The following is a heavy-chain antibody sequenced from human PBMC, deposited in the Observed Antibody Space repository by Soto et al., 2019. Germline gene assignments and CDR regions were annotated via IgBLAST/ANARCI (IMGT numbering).Heavy chain of an antibody. CDR3: AKGLSNGRWYAAD. CDR1: GFTFSSCV. J-gene: IGHJ4*02. Sequence: EVHLLESGGGLVQPGESLRLSCEGSGFTFSSCVMTWVRQAPGKGLEWVSCISDSGAGTHYADSVKGRFTISRDNSKNTMYLQMNNLRAEDTGVYYCAKGLSNGRWYAADWGQGTLVTVSS. D-gene: IGHD6-13*01. CDR2: ISDSGAGT. V-gene: IGHV3-23*01.